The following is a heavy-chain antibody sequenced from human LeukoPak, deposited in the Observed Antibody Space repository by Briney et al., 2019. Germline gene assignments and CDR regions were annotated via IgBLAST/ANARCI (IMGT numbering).Heavy chain of an antibody. CDR3: ARPSAQTRGYSYGPFDY. V-gene: IGHV4-39*01. Sequence: PSETLSLTCTVSGGSISNSNYFWGWIRQPPGKGLEWIGSIYHSGSTYYNPSLKSRVTISVDTSKNQFSLKLSSVTAADTAVYYCARPSAQTRGYSYGPFDYWGQGTLVTVSS. J-gene: IGHJ4*02. CDR2: IYHSGST. CDR1: GGSISNSNYF. D-gene: IGHD5-18*01.